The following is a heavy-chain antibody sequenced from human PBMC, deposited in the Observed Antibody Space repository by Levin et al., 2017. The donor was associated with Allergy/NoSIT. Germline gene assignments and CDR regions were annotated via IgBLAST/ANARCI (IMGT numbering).Heavy chain of an antibody. CDR3: AHRGYCTGGSCYSSGNWFDP. CDR2: IYWDDDK. V-gene: IGHV2-5*02. J-gene: IGHJ5*02. CDR1: GFSLSTSGVG. Sequence: SGPTLVKPTQTLTLTCTFSGFSLSTSGVGVGWIRQPPGKAPEWLALIYWDDDKRYSPSLKTRLTITKDTSKNQVVLTMTNMDPVDTATYYCAHRGYCTGGSCYSSGNWFDPWGQGTLVTVSS. D-gene: IGHD2-15*01.